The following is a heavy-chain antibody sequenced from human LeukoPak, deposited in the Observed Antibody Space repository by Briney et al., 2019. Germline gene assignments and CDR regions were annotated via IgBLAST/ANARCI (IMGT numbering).Heavy chain of an antibody. Sequence: GGSLRLSCAASGFTFSSYEMHWVRQAPGKGLEWVSYISSSDSTIYYADSVKGRFTISRDNAKNSLYLQMNSLRDEDTAVYYCAREFGGAYYWYFDLWGRGTLVTVSS. CDR2: ISSSDSTI. J-gene: IGHJ2*01. CDR1: GFTFSSYE. CDR3: AREFGGAYYWYFDL. V-gene: IGHV3-48*03. D-gene: IGHD3-16*01.